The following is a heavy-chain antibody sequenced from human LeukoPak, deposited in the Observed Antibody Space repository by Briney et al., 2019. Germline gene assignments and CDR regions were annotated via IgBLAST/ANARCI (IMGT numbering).Heavy chain of an antibody. Sequence: GGSLRLSCAASGFTFSSYAMHWVRQAPGKGLEWVAVISYDGSNKYYADSVKGRFTISRDNSKNTLYLQMNSLRAEDTAVYYCARYSGSYLTDYWGQGTLVTVSS. V-gene: IGHV3-30-3*01. CDR3: ARYSGSYLTDY. CDR2: ISYDGSNK. D-gene: IGHD1-26*01. CDR1: GFTFSSYA. J-gene: IGHJ4*02.